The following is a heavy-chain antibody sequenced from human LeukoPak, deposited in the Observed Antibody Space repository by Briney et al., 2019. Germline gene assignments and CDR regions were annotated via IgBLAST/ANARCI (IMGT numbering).Heavy chain of an antibody. D-gene: IGHD5-24*01. Sequence: PGGSLRLSCAASGFTLDDYTMHWVRQAPGKGLEWVSLISWDGGSTYYADSVKGRFTISRDNSKNSLYLQMNSLRTEDTALYYCAKDMGRDGYNYPDYWGQGTLVTVSS. CDR2: ISWDGGST. V-gene: IGHV3-43*01. CDR1: GFTLDDYT. CDR3: AKDMGRDGYNYPDY. J-gene: IGHJ4*02.